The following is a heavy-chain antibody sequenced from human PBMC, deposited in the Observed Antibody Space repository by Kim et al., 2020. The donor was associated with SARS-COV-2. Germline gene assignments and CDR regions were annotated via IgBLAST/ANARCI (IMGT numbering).Heavy chain of an antibody. CDR3: ARGGLERRVDY. Sequence: GGSLRLSCAASGFTVSSDGMHCVRQAPGKGLEWEALIWYDGSNKYYADSVKGRFTISRDNSKNTVLLQMNSLIADDTAVYYWARGGLERRVDY. CDR2: IWYDGSNK. CDR1: GFTVSSDG. D-gene: IGHD1-1*01. V-gene: IGHV3-33*01. J-gene: IGHJ4*01.